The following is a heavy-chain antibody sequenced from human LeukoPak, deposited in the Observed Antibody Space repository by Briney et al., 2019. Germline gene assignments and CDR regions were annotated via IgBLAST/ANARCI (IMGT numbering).Heavy chain of an antibody. D-gene: IGHD1-26*01. V-gene: IGHV3-30*03. CDR1: GFTFSDYG. CDR2: ISYDGSNK. Sequence: GGSLRLSCAASGFTFSDYGMHWVRQAPGKGLEWVAVISYDGSNKYYADSVKGRFTISRDNSKNTLDLQMNSLRAEDTAVYYCARRLEYSGSKGVFDYWGQGTLVTVSS. CDR3: ARRLEYSGSKGVFDY. J-gene: IGHJ4*02.